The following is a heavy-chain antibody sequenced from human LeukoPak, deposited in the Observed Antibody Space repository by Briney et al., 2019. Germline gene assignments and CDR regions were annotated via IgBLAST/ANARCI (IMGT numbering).Heavy chain of an antibody. CDR2: ISYDGSNK. D-gene: IGHD3-10*01. CDR1: GFTFSSYA. Sequence: PGGSLRLSCAASGFTFSSYAMHWVRQAPGKGLEWVAVISYDGSNKYYADSVKGRFTISRDNSKNTLYLQMNSLRSDDTAVYYCARGFEWMGSRNYGSGSSQVDYWGQGTLVTVSS. CDR3: ARGFEWMGSRNYGSGSSQVDY. J-gene: IGHJ4*02. V-gene: IGHV3-30-3*01.